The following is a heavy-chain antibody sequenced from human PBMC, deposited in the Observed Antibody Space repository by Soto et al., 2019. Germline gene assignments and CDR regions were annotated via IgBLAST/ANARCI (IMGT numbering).Heavy chain of an antibody. Sequence: EVQLVESGGGLVKPGGSLRLSCAASGFTFSSYSMNWVRQAPGKGLEWVSSISSSSSYIYYADSVKGRFTISRDTAKNSLYLQMNSLRAEDTAVYYCARDGAYCSSTSCYLRSFYFDYWGQGTLVNVSS. J-gene: IGHJ4*02. V-gene: IGHV3-21*01. CDR2: ISSSSSYI. CDR1: GFTFSSYS. CDR3: ARDGAYCSSTSCYLRSFYFDY. D-gene: IGHD2-2*01.